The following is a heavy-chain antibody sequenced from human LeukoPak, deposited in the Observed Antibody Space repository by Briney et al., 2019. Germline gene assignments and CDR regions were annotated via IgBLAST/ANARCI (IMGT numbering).Heavy chain of an antibody. J-gene: IGHJ5*02. CDR1: GYTFTSYG. CDR2: ISAYNGNT. Sequence: ASVKVSCKASGYTFTSYGISWVRQAPGQGLEWMGWISAYNGNTNYAQKLQGRVTMTTDTSTGTAYMELRSLRSDDTAVYYCARLKGYYYDSSGLNWFDPWGQGTLVTVSS. CDR3: ARLKGYYYDSSGLNWFDP. V-gene: IGHV1-18*01. D-gene: IGHD3-22*01.